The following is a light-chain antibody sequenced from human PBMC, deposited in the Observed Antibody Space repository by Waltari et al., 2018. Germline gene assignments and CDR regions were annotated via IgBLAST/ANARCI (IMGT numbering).Light chain of an antibody. V-gene: IGKV3-11*01. CDR2: DAS. Sequence: EIVLTPSPAPLSLSQGDKATLSCRASHSVSSYLAWYQHNPGQAPRLLIYDASNRATGIPARFSGSGSGTDFTLTISSLEPEDFAVYYCQQRSNWPLLTFGGGTKVEIK. J-gene: IGKJ4*01. CDR1: HSVSSY. CDR3: QQRSNWPLLT.